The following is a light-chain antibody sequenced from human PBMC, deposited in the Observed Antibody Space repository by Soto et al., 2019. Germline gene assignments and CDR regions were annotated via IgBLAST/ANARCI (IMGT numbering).Light chain of an antibody. Sequence: EIVMTQSPATLSLSPGERATLSCRASQSVSSSFLSWYQQKPGQAPRLLIYGASTRATGIPAMFSGSGSGTDFTLTISSLQPEDFAVYYCQQDYNLRMYTFGQGTKLEIK. CDR2: GAS. V-gene: IGKV3D-7*01. CDR3: QQDYNLRMYT. J-gene: IGKJ2*01. CDR1: QSVSSSF.